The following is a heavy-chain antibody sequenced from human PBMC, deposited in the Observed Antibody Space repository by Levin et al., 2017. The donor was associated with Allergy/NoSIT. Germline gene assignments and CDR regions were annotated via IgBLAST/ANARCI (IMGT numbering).Heavy chain of an antibody. Sequence: GGSLRLSCAASGFTFDDYAMHWVRQAPGKGLEWVSGISWNSGSIGYADSVKGRFTISRDNAKNSLYLQMNSLRAEDTALYYCARGVDGRYNWFDPWGQGTLVTVSS. J-gene: IGHJ5*02. CDR1: GFTFDDYA. CDR3: ARGVDGRYNWFDP. V-gene: IGHV3-9*01. CDR2: ISWNSGSI. D-gene: IGHD3/OR15-3a*01.